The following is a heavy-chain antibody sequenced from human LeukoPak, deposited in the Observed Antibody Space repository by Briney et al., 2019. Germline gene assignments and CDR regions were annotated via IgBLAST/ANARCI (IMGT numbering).Heavy chain of an antibody. V-gene: IGHV4-34*01. Sequence: PSETLSLTCAVYGASFSGYYWSWIRQPPGEGLEWIGENNHSGSTTYNPTLKSRVTISVDTSKNQFSLKLSSVTAADTAVYYCARRAIYYGSGSYPFDYWGQGTLVTVSS. D-gene: IGHD3-10*01. CDR3: ARRAIYYGSGSYPFDY. J-gene: IGHJ4*02. CDR2: NNHSGST. CDR1: GASFSGYY.